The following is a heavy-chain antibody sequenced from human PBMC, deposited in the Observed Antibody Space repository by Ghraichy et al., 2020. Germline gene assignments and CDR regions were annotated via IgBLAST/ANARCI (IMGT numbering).Heavy chain of an antibody. V-gene: IGHV4-61*01. J-gene: IGHJ4*02. CDR2: IYYSGST. CDR3: ARGLTNWGFAVFDY. CDR1: GGSVSSGSYY. D-gene: IGHD7-27*01. Sequence: SETLSLTCTVSGGSVSSGSYYWSWIRQPPGKGLEWIGYIYYSGSTNYNPSLKSRVTISVDTSKNQFSLKLSSVTAADTAVYYCARGLTNWGFAVFDYWGQGTLVTVSS.